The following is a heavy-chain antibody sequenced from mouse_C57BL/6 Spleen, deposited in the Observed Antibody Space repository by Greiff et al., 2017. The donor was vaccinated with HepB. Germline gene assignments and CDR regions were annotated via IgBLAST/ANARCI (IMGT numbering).Heavy chain of an antibody. J-gene: IGHJ2*01. Sequence: QVQLKESGAELVRPGASVKLSCKASGYTFTDYYINWVKQRPGQGLEWIARIYPGSGNTYYNEKFKGKATLTAEKSSSTAYMQLSSLTSEDSAVYFWGRRGGGYDGRALTYWGQGTTLTVSS. V-gene: IGHV1-76*01. CDR2: IYPGSGNT. CDR3: GRRGGGYDGRALTY. CDR1: GYTFTDYY. D-gene: IGHD2-2*01.